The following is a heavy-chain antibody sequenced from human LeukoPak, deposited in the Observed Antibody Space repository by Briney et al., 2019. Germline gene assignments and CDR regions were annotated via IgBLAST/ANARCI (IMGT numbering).Heavy chain of an antibody. CDR3: ARDFKGYYDFWSGPKDPRGDAFDI. CDR1: GYTFTSYD. D-gene: IGHD3-3*01. CDR2: MNPNSGNT. V-gene: IGHV1-8*03. J-gene: IGHJ3*02. Sequence: ASVKVSCKASGYTFTSYDINWVRQATGQGLEWMGWMNPNSGNTGYAQKFQGRVTITRNTSISTAYMELSSLRSEDTAVYYCARDFKGYYDFWSGPKDPRGDAFDIWGQGTMVTVSS.